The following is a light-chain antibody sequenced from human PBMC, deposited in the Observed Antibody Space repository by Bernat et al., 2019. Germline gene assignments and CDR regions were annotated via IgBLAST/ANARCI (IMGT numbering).Light chain of an antibody. V-gene: IGKV1-5*03. J-gene: IGKJ1*01. CDR3: QQYNSYSRT. Sequence: DIQMTQSPSTLSASVGDRVTFTCRANQTISRWLAWYQQKPGTAPKLLIYQASSLENGVPSRFSGRGSATEFTLTISSLQPDDFATYYCQQYNSYSRTFGQGTKVEIK. CDR1: QTISRW. CDR2: QAS.